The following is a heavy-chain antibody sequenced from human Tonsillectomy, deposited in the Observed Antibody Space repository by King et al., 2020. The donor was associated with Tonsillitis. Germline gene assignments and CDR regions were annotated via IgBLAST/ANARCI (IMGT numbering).Heavy chain of an antibody. V-gene: IGHV4-39*01. D-gene: IGHD5-24*01. J-gene: IGHJ4*02. CDR2: IYYSGST. CDR3: ARARSYADREH. Sequence: QLQESGPGLVKPSETLSLTCTVSGGSISSSSYYCGWIRQPPGKGLEWIGSIYYSGSTYYNPSLKSRVTISVDTSKNQFSLRLHSVTAADTAVYYCARARSYADREHWGQGTLVPVSS. CDR1: GGSISSSSYY.